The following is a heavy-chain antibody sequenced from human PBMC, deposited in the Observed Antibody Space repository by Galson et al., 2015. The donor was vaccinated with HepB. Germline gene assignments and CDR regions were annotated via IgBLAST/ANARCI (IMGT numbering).Heavy chain of an antibody. J-gene: IGHJ4*02. CDR1: GFTFSSCW. V-gene: IGHV3-7*03. CDR3: ARGLKWLRSPSYFDY. CDR2: IKQDGSEK. Sequence: SLRLSCAASGFTFSSCWMSWVRQAPGKGLEWVANIKQDGSEKYYVDSVKGRFTISRDNAKNSLYLQMNSLRAEDTAVYYCARGLKWLRSPSYFDYWGQGTLVTVSS. D-gene: IGHD5-12*01.